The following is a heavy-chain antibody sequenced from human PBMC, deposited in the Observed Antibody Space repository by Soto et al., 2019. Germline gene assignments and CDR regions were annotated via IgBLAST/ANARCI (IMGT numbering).Heavy chain of an antibody. D-gene: IGHD2-15*01. Sequence: GASVKVSCKASGYTFTGYYMHWVRQAPGQGLEWMGWINPNSGGTNYAQKFQGWATMTRDTSISTAYMELSRLRSDDTAVYYCARDLWGCSGGSCYFVFDPWGQGTLVTVSS. CDR1: GYTFTGYY. CDR2: INPNSGGT. J-gene: IGHJ5*02. V-gene: IGHV1-2*04. CDR3: ARDLWGCSGGSCYFVFDP.